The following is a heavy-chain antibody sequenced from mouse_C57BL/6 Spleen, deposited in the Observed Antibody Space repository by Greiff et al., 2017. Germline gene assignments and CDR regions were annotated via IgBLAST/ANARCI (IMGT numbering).Heavy chain of an antibody. CDR3: ARPYYYGSSYVDY. V-gene: IGHV1-54*01. CDR2: INPGSGGT. Sequence: VKLMESGAELVRPGTSVKVSCKASGYAFTNYLIEWVKQRPGQGLEWIGVINPGSGGTNYNEKFKGKATLTADKSSSTAYMQLSSLTSEDSAVYFCARPYYYGSSYVDYWGQGTTLTVSS. J-gene: IGHJ2*01. CDR1: GYAFTNYL. D-gene: IGHD1-1*01.